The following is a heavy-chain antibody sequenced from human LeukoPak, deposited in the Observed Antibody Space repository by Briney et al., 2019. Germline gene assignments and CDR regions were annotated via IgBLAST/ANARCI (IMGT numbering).Heavy chain of an antibody. V-gene: IGHV4-59*01. J-gene: IGHJ4*02. CDR1: GGSFSAYY. D-gene: IGHD6-25*01. CDR3: ARVVSSGTFDY. Sequence: PSETLSLTCDVYGGSFSAYYWSWIRQPPGKGLEWIGYIYYSGSTNYNPSLKSRVTISVDTSKNQFSLKLSSVTAADTAVYYCARVVSSGTFDYWGQGTLVTVSS. CDR2: IYYSGST.